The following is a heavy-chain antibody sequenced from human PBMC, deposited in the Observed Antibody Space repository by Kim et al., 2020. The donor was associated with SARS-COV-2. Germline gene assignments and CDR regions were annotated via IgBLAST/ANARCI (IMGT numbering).Heavy chain of an antibody. J-gene: IGHJ4*02. CDR3: ARDLVSNGLGY. CDR1: GGTFSSYA. CDR2: IIPILGIA. Sequence: SVKVSCKASGGTFSSYAISWVRQAPGQGLEWMGRIIPILGIANYAQKFQGRVTITADKSTSTAYMELSSLRSEDTAVYYCARDLVSNGLGYWGQGTPVTVSS. V-gene: IGHV1-69*04. D-gene: IGHD4-4*01.